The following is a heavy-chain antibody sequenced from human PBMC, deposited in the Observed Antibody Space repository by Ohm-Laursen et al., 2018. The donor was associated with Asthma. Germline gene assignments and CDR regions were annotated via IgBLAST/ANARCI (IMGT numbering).Heavy chain of an antibody. D-gene: IGHD4-17*01. J-gene: IGHJ6*02. CDR1: GFIFTSYG. CDR2: IWHDGSNK. V-gene: IGHV3-33*08. CDR3: ARGGHKTTVTTYGMDV. Sequence: SLRLSCAASGFIFTSYGIHWVRQAPGKGLEWVAVIWHDGSNKYYGDSVRGRFTISRGNAKNTLYMQMNSLRVEDTANYYCARGGHKTTVTTYGMDVWGQGTTVTVSS.